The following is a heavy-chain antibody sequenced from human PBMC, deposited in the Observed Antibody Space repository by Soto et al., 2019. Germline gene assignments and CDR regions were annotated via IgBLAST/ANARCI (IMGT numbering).Heavy chain of an antibody. D-gene: IGHD3-16*01. Sequence: GSLRLSCVASGFIFSDYAMTWVRQAPGKGLEWVSVISDTGGTIYYADSVKGRFTISRDNSHNTLYLQVHSLTAEDTAVYYCAKDRRAGGNSAFYFDFWGQGAQVTVSS. CDR2: ISDTGGTI. CDR1: GFIFSDYA. V-gene: IGHV3-23*01. CDR3: AKDRRAGGNSAFYFDF. J-gene: IGHJ4*02.